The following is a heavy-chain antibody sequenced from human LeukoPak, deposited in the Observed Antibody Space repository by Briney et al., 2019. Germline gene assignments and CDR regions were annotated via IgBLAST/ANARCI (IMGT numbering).Heavy chain of an antibody. CDR3: ATSIAVAGTEGFDY. CDR1: GGSVSSGSYY. V-gene: IGHV4-61*01. Sequence: SETLSLTCTVSGGSVSSGSYYWSWIRQPPGKGLEWIEYIYYSGSTNYNPSLKSRVTISVDTSKNQFSLKLSSVTAADTAVYYCATSIAVAGTEGFDYWGQGTLVTVSS. D-gene: IGHD6-19*01. CDR2: IYYSGST. J-gene: IGHJ4*02.